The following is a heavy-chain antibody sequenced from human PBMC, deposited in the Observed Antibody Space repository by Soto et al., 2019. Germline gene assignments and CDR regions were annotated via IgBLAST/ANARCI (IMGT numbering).Heavy chain of an antibody. CDR1: GYSFTSYW. V-gene: IGHV5-10-1*01. J-gene: IGHJ6*02. Sequence: PGESLKISCKGSGYSFTSYWISWVRQMPGKGLEWMGRIDPSDSYTNYSPSFQGHVTISADKSISTAYLQWSSLKASDTAMYYCAMGLEIASRPSGYYYYGKDVWGQGTTVTGSS. D-gene: IGHD6-6*01. CDR3: AMGLEIASRPSGYYYYGKDV. CDR2: IDPSDSYT.